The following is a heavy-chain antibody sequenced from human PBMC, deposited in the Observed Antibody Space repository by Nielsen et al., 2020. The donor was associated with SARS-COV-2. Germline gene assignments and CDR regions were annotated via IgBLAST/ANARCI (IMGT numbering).Heavy chain of an antibody. Sequence: GESLKISCAASGFTFSTYGMHWVRQAPGKGLEWVAAISYDGSNKYYVDSVKGRFTISRDNSKNTLYLQMSSLREEDTAVYYCAKDWTAIVVVPSGGVDYWGREPWSPSPQ. V-gene: IGHV3-30*18. CDR1: GFTFSTYG. D-gene: IGHD2-15*01. J-gene: IGHJ4*02. CDR3: AKDWTAIVVVPSGGVDY. CDR2: ISYDGSNK.